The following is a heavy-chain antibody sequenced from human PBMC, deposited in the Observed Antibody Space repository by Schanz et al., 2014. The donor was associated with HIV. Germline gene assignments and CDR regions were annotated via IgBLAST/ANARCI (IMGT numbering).Heavy chain of an antibody. J-gene: IGHJ4*02. V-gene: IGHV3-30-3*01. D-gene: IGHD6-13*01. CDR2: ISYDGSIK. CDR3: AKDHRDTSSWDS. CDR1: GFTFSSYA. Sequence: QVQLVESGGGVVQPGRSLRLSCTASGFTFSSYAIHWVRQAPGKGLEWEAIISYDGSIKKYADSVKGRFTISRDNSKNTLYLQMNSLRVEDTAVYYCAKDHRDTSSWDSWGQGTLVSVSS.